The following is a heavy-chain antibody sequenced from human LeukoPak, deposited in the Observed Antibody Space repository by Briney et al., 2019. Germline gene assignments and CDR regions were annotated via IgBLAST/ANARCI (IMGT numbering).Heavy chain of an antibody. V-gene: IGHV3-30*18. CDR3: AKEVGYYFDY. Sequence: GRSLRLSCAASGLTFSRYGMHWVRQAPGKGLEWVAVISYDGSNIYYADSVKVRFTISRDNSKNTLYLQMNSLRAEDTAVYYCAKEVGYYFDYWGQGTLVTVSS. CDR2: ISYDGSNI. D-gene: IGHD1-26*01. J-gene: IGHJ4*02. CDR1: GLTFSRYG.